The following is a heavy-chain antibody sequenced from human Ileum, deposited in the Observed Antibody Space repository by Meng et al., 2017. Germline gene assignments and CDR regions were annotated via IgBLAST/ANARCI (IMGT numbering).Heavy chain of an antibody. Sequence: GESLKISCAASGFTFSSYEMNWVRQGPGKGLVWVSRINPDGSNPTYADSVKGRFTISRDNAKNTVYLQMSSLRGEDTGFYYCTNDRLNHWGQGALVTVSS. CDR2: INPDGSNP. J-gene: IGHJ1*01. CDR3: TNDRLNH. D-gene: IGHD1-1*01. CDR1: GFTFSSYE. V-gene: IGHV3-74*01.